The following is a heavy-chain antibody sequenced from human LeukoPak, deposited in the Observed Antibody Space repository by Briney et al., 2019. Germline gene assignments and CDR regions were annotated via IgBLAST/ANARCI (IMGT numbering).Heavy chain of an antibody. D-gene: IGHD3-10*01. Sequence: SETLSLTCTVSGGSISSSSYYWGWIRHPPGKGLEWIGSIYYSGSTYYNPSLKNRVTISVDTSKNQFSLKLSSVTAADPAVYYCARVGSYYNPLDAFDIWGQGTMVTVSS. V-gene: IGHV4-39*07. CDR2: IYYSGST. CDR1: GGSISSSSYY. CDR3: ARVGSYYNPLDAFDI. J-gene: IGHJ3*02.